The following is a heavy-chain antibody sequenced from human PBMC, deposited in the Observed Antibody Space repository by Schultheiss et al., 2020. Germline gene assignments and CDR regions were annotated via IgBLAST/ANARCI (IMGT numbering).Heavy chain of an antibody. D-gene: IGHD4-17*01. CDR2: ISGSGAST. Sequence: GGSLRLSCAASGFTFTNYGMHWVRQAPGKGLEWVSAISGSGASTDYADSVKGRFTISRDNSKNTLYLQMNSLRSDDTAFYYCARDLGTTVTHGIDYWGQGTLVTVSS. CDR3: ARDLGTTVTHGIDY. V-gene: IGHV3-23*01. J-gene: IGHJ4*02. CDR1: GFTFTNYG.